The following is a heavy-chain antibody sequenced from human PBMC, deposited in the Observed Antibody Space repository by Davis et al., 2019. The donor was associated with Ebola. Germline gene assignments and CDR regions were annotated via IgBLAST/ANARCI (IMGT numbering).Heavy chain of an antibody. J-gene: IGHJ6*02. D-gene: IGHD6-19*01. V-gene: IGHV4-59*08. CDR1: GGSISSYY. CDR2: IYYSGST. Sequence: SETLSLTCTVSGGSISSYYWSWIRQPPGTGLEWIGYIYYSGSTNYNPSLKSRVTISVDTSKNQFSLKLSSVTAADTAVYYCARSCSGWCLDYYYYGMDVWGQGTTVTVSS. CDR3: ARSCSGWCLDYYYYGMDV.